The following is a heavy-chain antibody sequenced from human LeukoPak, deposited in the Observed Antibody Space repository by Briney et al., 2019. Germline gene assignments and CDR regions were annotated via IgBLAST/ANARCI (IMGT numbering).Heavy chain of an antibody. Sequence: KPGGSLRLSCAASGFTFSSYSMNWVRQAPGKGLEWVSSISSSSSYIYYADSVKGRFTISRDNAKNSLYLQMNGLRAEDTAVYYCARDSGTVVTPTVFDYWGQGTLVTVSS. D-gene: IGHD4-23*01. CDR2: ISSSSSYI. CDR1: GFTFSSYS. J-gene: IGHJ4*02. CDR3: ARDSGTVVTPTVFDY. V-gene: IGHV3-21*01.